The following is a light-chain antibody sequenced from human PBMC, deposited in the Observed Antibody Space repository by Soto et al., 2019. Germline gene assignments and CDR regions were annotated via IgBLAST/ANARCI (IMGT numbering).Light chain of an antibody. V-gene: IGKV3-20*01. Sequence: EIVLTQSPGTLSLSPGERGALSCRASQNISTTDLTWYQQKPGQAPRVLIYGTSTRATGIPDRFSGSGSGTDFTLTISRLEPEDFAVYYCQHYGTSLYTFGQGTKLEIK. CDR2: GTS. CDR1: QNISTTD. J-gene: IGKJ2*01. CDR3: QHYGTSLYT.